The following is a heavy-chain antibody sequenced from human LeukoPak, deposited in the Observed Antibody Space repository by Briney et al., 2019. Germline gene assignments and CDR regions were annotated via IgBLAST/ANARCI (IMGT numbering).Heavy chain of an antibody. V-gene: IGHV4-39*01. Sequence: PSETLSLTCTVSGDSISSSNYYWGWIRQPPGKRLEWIGSLHYAGTTYYDPSLRSRVSLSVDTSKNQFSLELSSVTAADTAVYYCARHNRMGAAATLGVFDSWGQGTLVTVSS. D-gene: IGHD6-13*01. CDR2: LHYAGTT. J-gene: IGHJ4*02. CDR1: GDSISSSNYY. CDR3: ARHNRMGAAATLGVFDS.